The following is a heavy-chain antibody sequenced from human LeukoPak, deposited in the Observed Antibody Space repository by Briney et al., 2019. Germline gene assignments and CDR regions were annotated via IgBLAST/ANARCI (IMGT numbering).Heavy chain of an antibody. D-gene: IGHD3-10*01. CDR3: ARGPPGGWFGELSYDY. V-gene: IGHV1-8*01. J-gene: IGHJ4*02. CDR2: MNPNSGNT. Sequence: ASVKVSCKASGYTFTSYDINWVRQATGQGLEWMGWMNPNSGNTGYARKFQGRVTMTRNTSISTAYMELSSLRSEDTAVYYCARGPPGGWFGELSYDYWGQGTLVTVSS. CDR1: GYTFTSYD.